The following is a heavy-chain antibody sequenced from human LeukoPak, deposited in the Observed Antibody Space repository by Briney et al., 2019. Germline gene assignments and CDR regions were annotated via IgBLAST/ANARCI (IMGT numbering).Heavy chain of an antibody. V-gene: IGHV3-7*01. CDR1: GFTFSSYW. CDR2: IKQDGSEK. J-gene: IGHJ4*02. CDR3: ARASSWYIPYYFDY. Sequence: PGGSLRLSCAASGFTFSSYWMSWVRQAPGKGLEWVANIKQDGSEKYYVDSVKGRFTISRDNAKNSLYLQMNSLRAEDTAVYYCARASSWYIPYYFDYWGQGTLVTVSS. D-gene: IGHD6-19*01.